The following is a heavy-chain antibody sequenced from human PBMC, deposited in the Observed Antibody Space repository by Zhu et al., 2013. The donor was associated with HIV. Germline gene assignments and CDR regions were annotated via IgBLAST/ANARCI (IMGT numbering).Heavy chain of an antibody. J-gene: IGHJ4*02. CDR2: IWYDGSNK. V-gene: IGHV3-33*01. D-gene: IGHD1-20*01. CDR3: ARDDYNWNDLYYFDY. CDR1: GFTFSSYG. Sequence: VQLVESGGGVQPGRSLRLSCAASGFTFSSYGMHWVRQAPGKGLEWVAVIWYDGSNKYYADSVKGRFTISRDNSKNTLYLQMNSLRAEDTAVYYCARDDYNWNDLYYFDYWGQGTLVTVSS.